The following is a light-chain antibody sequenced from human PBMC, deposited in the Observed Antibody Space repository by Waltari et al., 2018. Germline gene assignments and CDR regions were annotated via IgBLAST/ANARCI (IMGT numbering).Light chain of an antibody. CDR3: QQSYSYFT. J-gene: IGKJ3*01. Sequence: DTQMTQSPSSLSASVGDRVTITCRASHSISSYLNWYQHKPRKAPKLLIYAASSLQSGVPSRFSGSGSGTDFTLTISSLQPEDFATYYCQQSYSYFTFGPGTKVDIK. CDR1: HSISSY. V-gene: IGKV1-39*01. CDR2: AAS.